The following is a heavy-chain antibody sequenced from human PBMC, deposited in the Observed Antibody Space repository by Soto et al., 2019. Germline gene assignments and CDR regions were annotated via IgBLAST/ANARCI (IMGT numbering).Heavy chain of an antibody. CDR1: GFTFSYYA. CDR2: ISGNGDGT. CDR3: ARDLDAVTFGGVMGFDY. Sequence: EVQLLESGGGLVQPGGSLRLSCAASGFTFSYYAVSWVRQAPGKGLEWVSGISGNGDGTYYADSLKGRFAISRDKSKNMVYLQMNTVRAEDTAVYYCARDLDAVTFGGVMGFDYWGQGTLVSVSS. D-gene: IGHD3-16*01. V-gene: IGHV3-23*01. J-gene: IGHJ4*02.